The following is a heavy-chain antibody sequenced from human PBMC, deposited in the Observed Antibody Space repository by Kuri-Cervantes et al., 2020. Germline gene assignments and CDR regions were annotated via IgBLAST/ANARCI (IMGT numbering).Heavy chain of an antibody. CDR1: GFTFDDYV. CDR3: AKDISNYYDTKFYFDY. V-gene: IGHV3-9*01. D-gene: IGHD3-22*01. J-gene: IGHJ4*02. CDR2: ISWNSGSI. Sequence: LSLTCAASGFTFDDYVMHWVRQAPGEGLEWVSGISWNSGSIGYADSVKGRFTISRDNAKNSLYLQMNSLRAEYTALYYCAKDISNYYDTKFYFDYWGQGTLVTDYS.